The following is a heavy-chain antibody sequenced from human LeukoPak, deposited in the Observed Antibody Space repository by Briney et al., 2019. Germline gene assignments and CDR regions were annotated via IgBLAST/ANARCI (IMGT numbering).Heavy chain of an antibody. Sequence: PGRSLRLSCTASGFTFGDYAMSWFRQAPGKGLEWVASIDEHGFKTYYAASVTGRFTISKDTAKNSLDLQMNSLRAEDTAVYYCARDGITCTRDYWGQGALVTVSS. V-gene: IGHV3-7*01. CDR3: ARDGITCTRDY. J-gene: IGHJ4*02. CDR1: GFTFGDYA. CDR2: IDEHGFKT. D-gene: IGHD1-7*01.